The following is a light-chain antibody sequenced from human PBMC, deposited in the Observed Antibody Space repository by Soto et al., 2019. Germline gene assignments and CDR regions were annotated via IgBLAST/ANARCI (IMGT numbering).Light chain of an antibody. Sequence: EIVLTQSPANLYLSPGERATVSCRASQSVRDYLAWYQQTPGRAPRLLIYDASNRATGIPARFIDSGSGTDFTLTIGSIEPEDFAVDDCQHYHNWPAFGQGTKVDIK. V-gene: IGKV3-11*01. CDR3: QHYHNWPA. J-gene: IGKJ1*01. CDR1: QSVRDY. CDR2: DAS.